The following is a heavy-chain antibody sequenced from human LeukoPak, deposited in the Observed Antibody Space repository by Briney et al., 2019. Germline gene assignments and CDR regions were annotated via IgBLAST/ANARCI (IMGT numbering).Heavy chain of an antibody. CDR1: GFTFSSYD. CDR2: ITRGGDGT. J-gene: IGHJ4*02. CDR3: AKARGYNYFDC. V-gene: IGHV3-23*01. Sequence: GGSLRLSCAASGFTFSSYDMSWVRQAPGKGLEWVSAITRGGDGTYYADSVKGRFTISRDTSKNTLYLQMNSLRAKDTALYYCAKARGYNYFDCWGQGTLVTVSS. D-gene: IGHD5-18*01.